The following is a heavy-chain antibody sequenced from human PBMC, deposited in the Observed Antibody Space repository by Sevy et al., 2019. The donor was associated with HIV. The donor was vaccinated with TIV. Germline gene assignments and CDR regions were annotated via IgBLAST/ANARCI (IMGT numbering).Heavy chain of an antibody. V-gene: IGHV4-59*01. CDR3: AREQKLVLDY. D-gene: IGHD6-13*01. Sequence: SETLSLTCTVSGGSISSYYWSWIRQPPGKGLEWIGYIYYSGSTNYNPSLKSRVTISVDTSKNQFSLRLSSVTAADTAVYYCAREQKLVLDYWGQGTLVTVSS. CDR1: GGSISSYY. CDR2: IYYSGST. J-gene: IGHJ4*02.